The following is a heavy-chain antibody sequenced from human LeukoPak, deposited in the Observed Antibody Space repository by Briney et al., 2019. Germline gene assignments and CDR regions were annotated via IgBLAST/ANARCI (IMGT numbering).Heavy chain of an antibody. D-gene: IGHD3-10*02. CDR3: AELGITMIGGV. CDR1: EFTFSTYS. CDR2: ISSTGSYI. Sequence: GGSLRLSCAASEFTFSTYSINWVRQAPGKGLEWVSSISSTGSYIYYADSVKGRFTISRDNAKNSLYLQMNSLRAEDTAVYYCAELGITMIGGVWGKGTTVTISS. J-gene: IGHJ6*04. V-gene: IGHV3-21*01.